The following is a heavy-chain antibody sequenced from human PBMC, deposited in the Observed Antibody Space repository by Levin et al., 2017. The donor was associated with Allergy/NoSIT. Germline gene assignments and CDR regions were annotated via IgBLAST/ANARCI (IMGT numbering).Heavy chain of an antibody. CDR3: ARDRRKQQLVGDY. J-gene: IGHJ4*02. Sequence: QAGGSLRLSCAASGFTFSSYAMHWVRQAPGKGLEWVAVISYDGSNKYYADSVKGRFTISRDNSKNTLYLQMNSLRAEDTAVYYCARDRRKQQLVGDYWGQGTLVTVSS. CDR2: ISYDGSNK. D-gene: IGHD6-13*01. V-gene: IGHV3-30*04. CDR1: GFTFSSYA.